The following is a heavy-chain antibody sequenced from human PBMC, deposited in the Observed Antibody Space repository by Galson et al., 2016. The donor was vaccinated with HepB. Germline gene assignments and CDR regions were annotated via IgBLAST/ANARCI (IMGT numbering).Heavy chain of an antibody. CDR1: GFTFNAHW. CDR2: IRGDGIVS. Sequence: SLRLSCAASGFTFNAHWMNWVRQAPGKGLEWVANIRGDGIVSYYAESVGGRFTISRDNAKNSLYLQMNGLRVDEAAVYYCSREMTGSYFDWGQGTLVTVSS. D-gene: IGHD3-10*01. V-gene: IGHV3-7*01. CDR3: SREMTGSYFD. J-gene: IGHJ4*02.